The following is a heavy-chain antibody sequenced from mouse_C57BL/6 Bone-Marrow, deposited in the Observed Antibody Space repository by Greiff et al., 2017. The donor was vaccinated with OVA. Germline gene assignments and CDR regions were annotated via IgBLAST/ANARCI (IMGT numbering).Heavy chain of an antibody. Sequence: VQLQKSGPGLVAPSQSLSITCTVSGFSLTSYGVHWVRQPPGKGLEWLVVIWSDGSTTYNSALKSRLSISKDNSKSQGFLKMNSLQTDDTAMYYCARHEDYGNYYYAMDYWGQGTSVTVSS. CDR2: IWSDGST. CDR3: ARHEDYGNYYYAMDY. D-gene: IGHD2-1*01. V-gene: IGHV2-6-1*01. CDR1: GFSLTSYG. J-gene: IGHJ4*01.